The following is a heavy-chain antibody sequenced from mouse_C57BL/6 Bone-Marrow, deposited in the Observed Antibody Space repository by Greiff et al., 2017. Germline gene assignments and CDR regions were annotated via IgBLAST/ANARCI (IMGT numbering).Heavy chain of an antibody. V-gene: IGHV6-6*01. CDR3: TRVRYYGSSYGFAY. CDR1: GFTFSDAW. CDR2: IRNKANNHAT. D-gene: IGHD1-1*01. Sequence: EVMLVESGGGLVQPGGSMNLSCAASGFTFSDAWMDWVRQSPEKGLEWVAEIRNKANNHATYYAESVKGRFTISRDDSKSSVYLQMNSLRAEDTGIYYCTRVRYYGSSYGFAYWGQGTLVTVSA. J-gene: IGHJ3*01.